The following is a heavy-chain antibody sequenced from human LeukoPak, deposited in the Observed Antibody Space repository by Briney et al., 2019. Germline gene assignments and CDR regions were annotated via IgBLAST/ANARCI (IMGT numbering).Heavy chain of an antibody. Sequence: GGSLRLSCAASGFTFSSYWMHWVRQAPGKGLVWVSRINSDGSTTTYAGSVKGRFTISRDNAKNTLYLQMNSLRAEDTAVYYCARRGDYGDYLGQGTLVTVSS. CDR3: ARRGDYGDY. J-gene: IGHJ4*02. V-gene: IGHV3-74*01. CDR1: GFTFSSYW. CDR2: INSDGSTT.